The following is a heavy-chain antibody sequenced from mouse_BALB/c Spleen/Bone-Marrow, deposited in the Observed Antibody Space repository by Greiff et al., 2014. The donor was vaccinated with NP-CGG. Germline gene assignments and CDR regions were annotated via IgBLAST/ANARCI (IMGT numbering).Heavy chain of an antibody. CDR2: IWAGGST. J-gene: IGHJ2*01. D-gene: IGHD1-2*01. CDR3: ARYYYGFLDY. CDR1: GFSLTSYG. V-gene: IGHV2-9*02. Sequence: VQLVESGPGLVAPSQNLSITCTVSGFSLTSYGVHWVRQPPGKGLEWLGVIWAGGSTNYNSTLMSRLTISKDNSKSQVFLKMNSLQTDDTAMYYCARYYYGFLDYWGQGTTLTVSS.